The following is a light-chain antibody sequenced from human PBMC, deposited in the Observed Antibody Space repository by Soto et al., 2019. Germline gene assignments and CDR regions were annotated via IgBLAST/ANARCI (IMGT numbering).Light chain of an antibody. CDR2: GNS. V-gene: IGLV1-40*01. CDR3: QSYDSSRSVWV. CDR1: SSNIGAGYV. J-gene: IGLJ3*02. Sequence: QSVLTQPPSVSGAPGQRVTISCTGSSSNIGAGYVVHWYQQLPGTAPKLLIYGNSNGPSGVPDRFSGSKSGTSASLAITGLQAEDETDYYCQSYDSSRSVWVFGGGTKLTVL.